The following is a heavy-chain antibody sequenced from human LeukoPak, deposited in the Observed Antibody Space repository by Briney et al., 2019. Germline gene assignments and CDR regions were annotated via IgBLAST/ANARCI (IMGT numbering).Heavy chain of an antibody. CDR3: ARRGGGFDY. D-gene: IGHD3-16*01. Sequence: ESGPTLVKPTQTLTLTCTFSGFSLSTSGVGVGWIRQPPGKALVWLALIYWDDDKRYSPSLKSRLTITKDTSKNQVVLTMTNMDPVDIATYYCARRGGGFDYWGQGTLVTVSS. CDR1: GFSLSTSGVG. J-gene: IGHJ4*02. V-gene: IGHV2-5*02. CDR2: IYWDDDK.